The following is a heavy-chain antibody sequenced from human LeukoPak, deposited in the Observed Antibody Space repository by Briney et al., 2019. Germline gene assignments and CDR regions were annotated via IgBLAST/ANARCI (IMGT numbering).Heavy chain of an antibody. CDR1: GGSFSGYY. D-gene: IGHD3-10*01. CDR3: ASYGSGSYYMGFDY. V-gene: IGHV4-59*01. J-gene: IGHJ4*02. Sequence: SETLSLTCAVYGGSFSGYYWSWIRQPPGKGLEWIGYIYYSGSTNYNPSLKSRVTISVDTSKNQFSLKLSSVTAADTAVYYCASYGSGSYYMGFDYWGQGTLVTVSS. CDR2: IYYSGST.